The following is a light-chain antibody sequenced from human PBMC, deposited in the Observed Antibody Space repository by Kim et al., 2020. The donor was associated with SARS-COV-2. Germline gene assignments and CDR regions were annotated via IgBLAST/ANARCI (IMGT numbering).Light chain of an antibody. Sequence: EIVLTQSPGTLSLSPGERAILSCRASQSLSSSFLAWYQQKPGQAPRLLIYGASSRATGIPDRFSGSGSGTDFSLIISRLEPEDFAVYYCQQPGSFGGRTKVDIK. CDR1: QSLSSSF. J-gene: IGKJ4*01. CDR2: GAS. CDR3: QQPGS. V-gene: IGKV3-20*01.